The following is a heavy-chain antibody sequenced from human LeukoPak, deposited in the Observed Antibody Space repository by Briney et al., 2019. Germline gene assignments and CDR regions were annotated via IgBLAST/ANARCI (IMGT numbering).Heavy chain of an antibody. D-gene: IGHD3-22*01. CDR2: IYYSGST. CDR1: GGSISSSSYY. Sequence: SETLSLTCTVSGGSISSSSYYWGWIRQPPGKGLEWIGSIYYSGSTYYSPSLKSRVTISVDTSKNQFSLKLSSVTAADTAVYYCASRYYYDSSGYFFDYWGQGTLVTVSS. CDR3: ASRYYYDSSGYFFDY. J-gene: IGHJ4*02. V-gene: IGHV4-39*01.